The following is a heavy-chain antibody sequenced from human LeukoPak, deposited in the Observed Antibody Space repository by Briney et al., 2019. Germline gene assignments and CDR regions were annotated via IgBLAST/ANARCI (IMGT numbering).Heavy chain of an antibody. CDR3: ALKGDYGDRVDY. D-gene: IGHD4-17*01. J-gene: IGHJ4*02. Sequence: SETLSLTCAVYGGSFSGYYWSWIRQPPGKGLEWIGEINHSGSTNYNPSLKSRVTISVDTSKNQFSLKLSSVTAADTAVYYCALKGDYGDRVDYWGQGTLVTVSS. CDR2: INHSGST. CDR1: GGSFSGYY. V-gene: IGHV4-34*01.